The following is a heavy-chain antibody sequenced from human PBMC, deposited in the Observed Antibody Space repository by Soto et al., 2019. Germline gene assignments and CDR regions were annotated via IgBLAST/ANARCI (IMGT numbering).Heavy chain of an antibody. Sequence: SQTLSLTCAISGDSVSSNSAAWNWIRQSPSRGLEWLGRTYYRSKWYNDYAVSVKSRITINPDTSKNQFSLQLNSVTPEDTAVYYCASTMAYCGGDCYPYYFDYWGQGTLVTAPQ. J-gene: IGHJ4*02. CDR3: ASTMAYCGGDCYPYYFDY. D-gene: IGHD2-21*02. V-gene: IGHV6-1*01. CDR1: GDSVSSNSAA. CDR2: TYYRSKWYN.